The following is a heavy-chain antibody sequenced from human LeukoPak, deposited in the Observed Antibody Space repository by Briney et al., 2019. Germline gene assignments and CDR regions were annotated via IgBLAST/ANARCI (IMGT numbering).Heavy chain of an antibody. D-gene: IGHD4-11*01. J-gene: IGHJ6*02. Sequence: GGSLRLSCAASGFTFSDYYMSWIRQAPGKGLEWVSYISSSGSTIYYADSVKGRFTISRDNSKNTLYLQMNSLRAEDTAVYYCAKGLPTDYYGMDVWGQGTTVTVSS. CDR2: ISSSGSTI. CDR1: GFTFSDYY. CDR3: AKGLPTDYYGMDV. V-gene: IGHV3-11*04.